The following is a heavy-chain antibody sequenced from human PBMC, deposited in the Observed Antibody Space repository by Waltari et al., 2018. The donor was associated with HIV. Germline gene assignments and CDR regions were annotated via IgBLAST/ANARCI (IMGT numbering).Heavy chain of an antibody. Sequence: QLHLQESGPGLVRPSEPLSPPSTVPGGPISSIGYSWAWFRQPPGKGLEGIGSIYYSGSTYYTPSLKSRVTISVDTSKNQFSLKLSSVTAADTAVYYCARFEDNWNDVWGDYFDYWGQGTLVTVSS. CDR3: ARFEDNWNDVWGDYFDY. J-gene: IGHJ4*02. CDR2: IYYSGST. V-gene: IGHV4-39*01. CDR1: GGPISSIGYS. D-gene: IGHD1-1*01.